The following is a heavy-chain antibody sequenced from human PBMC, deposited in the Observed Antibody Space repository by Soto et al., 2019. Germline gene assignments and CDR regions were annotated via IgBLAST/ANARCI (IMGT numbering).Heavy chain of an antibody. J-gene: IGHJ4*02. CDR2: IIPISGTT. Sequence: QVPLVQSGAEVKKPGSSVRVSCKASGGTYRNYAVNWVRQAPGQGLECMGGIIPISGTTNYAQKFQGRVTITADESTSTAYMELRRLRSEDTAVYFCARDEGDDSSGYYDVNYWGQGTLVTVSS. D-gene: IGHD3-22*01. V-gene: IGHV1-69*01. CDR3: ARDEGDDSSGYYDVNY. CDR1: GGTYRNYA.